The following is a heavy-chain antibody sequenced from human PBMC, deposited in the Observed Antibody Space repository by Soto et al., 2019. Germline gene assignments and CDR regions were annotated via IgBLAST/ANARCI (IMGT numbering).Heavy chain of an antibody. CDR1: GGFISTTSHY. Sequence: SETLSLTCSVSGGFISTTSHYWGWIRQPPGKGLEWIGNIYYSGTTSYSPSLKSRVTMLVDKSKNQFSLWLSSVTAADTAVYHCARQRGGGYYYYGMDVWGQGTTVTVSS. J-gene: IGHJ6*02. V-gene: IGHV4-39*01. CDR2: IYYSGTT. CDR3: ARQRGGGYYYYGMDV. D-gene: IGHD3-16*01.